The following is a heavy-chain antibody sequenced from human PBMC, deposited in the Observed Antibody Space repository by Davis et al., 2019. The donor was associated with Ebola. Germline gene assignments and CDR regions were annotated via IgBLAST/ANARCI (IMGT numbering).Heavy chain of an antibody. V-gene: IGHV4-59*13. Sequence: SETLSLTCTVSGGSISGYYWSWIRQPPGKGLEWVGYVHYDGSTDYNPSLKSRVTMPVDTSTRQFSLKLSSVTAADTAVYYCARTDRVCSGGICYSGDDFDYWGQGTLVTVSS. D-gene: IGHD2-15*01. J-gene: IGHJ4*02. CDR1: GGSISGYY. CDR2: VHYDGST. CDR3: ARTDRVCSGGICYSGDDFDY.